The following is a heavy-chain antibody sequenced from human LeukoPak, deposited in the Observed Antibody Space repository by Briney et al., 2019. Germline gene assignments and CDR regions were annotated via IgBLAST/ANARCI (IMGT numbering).Heavy chain of an antibody. CDR3: AKEGIRGEIDY. Sequence: GGSLRLSCAASGFTFSSYAMSWVRQAPGKGLEWVSVISGSGSAYHTDSVRGRFTISRDNSKNTLYLQMNSLRADDTAVYYCAKEGIRGEIDYWGQGTLVTVSS. CDR1: GFTFSSYA. D-gene: IGHD3-16*01. J-gene: IGHJ4*02. CDR2: ISGSGSA. V-gene: IGHV3-23*01.